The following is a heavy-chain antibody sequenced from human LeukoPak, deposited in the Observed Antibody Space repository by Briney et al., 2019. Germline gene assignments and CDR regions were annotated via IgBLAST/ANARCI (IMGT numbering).Heavy chain of an antibody. D-gene: IGHD2-15*01. CDR2: IHPDGSIK. CDR3: VSTFVYFGAGSCAL. CDR1: GLAFKNYC. V-gene: IGHV3-7*01. J-gene: IGHJ1*01. Sequence: GESLTLSCLGTGLAFKNYCMTWVRQPPGKGLEWVANIHPDGSIKNYVDVVRGRFTISIDTAKSSRSLQLHSLRADATAVYYCVSTFVYFGAGSCALGGQGTLVIVSS.